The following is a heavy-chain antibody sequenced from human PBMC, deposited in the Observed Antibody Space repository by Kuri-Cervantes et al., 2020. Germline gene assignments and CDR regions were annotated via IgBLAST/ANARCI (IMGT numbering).Heavy chain of an antibody. CDR2: INHSGTT. V-gene: IGHV4-34*01. Sequence: GSLRLSCAVYGASFSGYYWSWIRQPPGKGLEWIGEINHSGTTYYNPSLKSRVTISIDRSQNQFSLKPSSVTAADTAVYYCARGLVVVPAARKVGAFDIWGQGTMVTVSS. CDR1: GASFSGYY. J-gene: IGHJ3*02. D-gene: IGHD2-2*01. CDR3: ARGLVVVPAARKVGAFDI.